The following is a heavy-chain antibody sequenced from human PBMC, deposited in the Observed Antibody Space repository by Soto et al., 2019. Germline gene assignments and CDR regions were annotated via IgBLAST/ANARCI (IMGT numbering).Heavy chain of an antibody. V-gene: IGHV3-9*01. Sequence: EVQLVESGGGLVQPGRSLRLSCAASGFTFDDYAMHWVRQAPGKGLEWVSGISRNSGCIGYVDSVKGRFTISRDNAKNSLYLQMNSLRAEDTALYYCAKSKDIVVVPADLDYWGQGTLVTVSS. D-gene: IGHD2-2*01. CDR2: ISRNSGCI. CDR3: AKSKDIVVVPADLDY. CDR1: GFTFDDYA. J-gene: IGHJ4*02.